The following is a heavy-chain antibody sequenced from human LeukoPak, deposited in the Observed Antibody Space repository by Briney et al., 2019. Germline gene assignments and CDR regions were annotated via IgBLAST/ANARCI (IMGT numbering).Heavy chain of an antibody. D-gene: IGHD1-20*01. Sequence: GGSLRLSCVASGFIFSNYWMYWVRQAPGKGPVWVSRINGDGSYGVSVNGRFTISRDNAKSTLYLQMHSLRVEDTGVYYCASYNWNYDMDVWGQGATVIVSS. CDR3: ASYNWNYDMDV. CDR1: GFIFSNYW. J-gene: IGHJ6*02. CDR2: INGDGS. V-gene: IGHV3-74*01.